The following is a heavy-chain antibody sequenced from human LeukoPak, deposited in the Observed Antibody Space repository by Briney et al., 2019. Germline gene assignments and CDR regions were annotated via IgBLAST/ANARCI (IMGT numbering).Heavy chain of an antibody. D-gene: IGHD3-10*01. J-gene: IGHJ4*02. CDR2: ISAYNGNT. CDR3: ARDLIIMVRGVTDY. CDR1: GYTFTSYG. V-gene: IGHV1-18*01. Sequence: ASVKVSCKASGYTFTSYGISWVRQAPGQGLEWMGWISAYNGNTNYAQKLQGRVTMTTDTSTSTAYMELRSLRSDDTAVYYCARDLIIMVRGVTDYWGQGTLVTVSS.